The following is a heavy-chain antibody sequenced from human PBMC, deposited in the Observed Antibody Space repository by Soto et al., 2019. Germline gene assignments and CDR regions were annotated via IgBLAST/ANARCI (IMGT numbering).Heavy chain of an antibody. V-gene: IGHV1-69*13. J-gene: IGHJ6*02. CDR1: GGTFSSYA. D-gene: IGHD3-9*01. CDR2: IIPIFSTA. Sequence: SVKVSCKASGGTFSSYAISWVRQAPGQGHEWIGRIIPIFSTANYAQKFQGRVTITADESTSTAYMELSSLRSEDTAVYYCAIDQNPGYDILTGYSVNYGMDVWGQGTTVTVSS. CDR3: AIDQNPGYDILTGYSVNYGMDV.